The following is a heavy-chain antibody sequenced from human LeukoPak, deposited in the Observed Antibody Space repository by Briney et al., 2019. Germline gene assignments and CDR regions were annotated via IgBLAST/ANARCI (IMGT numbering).Heavy chain of an antibody. CDR2: IYTSGST. Sequence: SETLSLTCTVSGGSISSGSYYWSWIRQPAGKGLEWIGRIYTSGSTNYNPSLKSRVTISVDTSKNQFSLKLSSVTAADTAVYYCARLTMVRGVYRYYYYYYMDVWGKGTTVTISS. CDR1: GGSISSGSYY. J-gene: IGHJ6*03. D-gene: IGHD3-10*01. V-gene: IGHV4-61*02. CDR3: ARLTMVRGVYRYYYYYYMDV.